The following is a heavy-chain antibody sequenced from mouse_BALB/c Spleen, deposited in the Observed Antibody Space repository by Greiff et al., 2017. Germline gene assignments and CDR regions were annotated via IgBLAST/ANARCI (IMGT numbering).Heavy chain of an antibody. D-gene: IGHD2-14*01. J-gene: IGHJ2*01. CDR1: GYAFTNYL. CDR2: INPGSGGT. Sequence: QVQLQESGAELVRPGTSVKVSCKASGYAFTNYLIEWVKQRPGQGLEWIGVINPGSGGTNYNEKFKGKATLTADKSSSTAYMQLSSLTSDDSAVYFCARGGNYYRYDEDYFDYWGQGTTLTVSS. V-gene: IGHV1-54*01. CDR3: ARGGNYYRYDEDYFDY.